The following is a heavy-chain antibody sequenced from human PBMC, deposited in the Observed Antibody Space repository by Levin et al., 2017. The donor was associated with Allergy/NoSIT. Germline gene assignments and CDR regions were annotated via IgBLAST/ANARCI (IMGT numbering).Heavy chain of an antibody. J-gene: IGHJ6*03. CDR3: AKGGDMDV. Sequence: LSFSSSCFPFLPSGLYWVRQAPGKGLEWVALITSDGSVKFYADSVKGRFTISRDNSRETLYLQMNSLRPDDTAVYYCAKGGDMDVWGKGTTVIVSS. CDR1: CFPFLPSG. CDR2: ITSDGSVK. V-gene: IGHV3-30*18.